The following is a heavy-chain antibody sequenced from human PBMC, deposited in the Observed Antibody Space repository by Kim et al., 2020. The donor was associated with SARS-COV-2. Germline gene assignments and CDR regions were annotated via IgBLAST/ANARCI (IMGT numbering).Heavy chain of an antibody. J-gene: IGHJ3*02. CDR2: IWYDGSNT. V-gene: IGHV3-33*08. CDR3: ARALYYYDSSGRSDAFDI. CDR1: GLTFSNYG. Sequence: GGSLRLSCAASGLTFSNYGMHWVRQAPGKGLEWVAVIWYDGSNTYYADSVKGRFTISRDNSKNTLYLQMNSLRAEDTAVYYCARALYYYDSSGRSDAFDIWGQGTMVTVSS. D-gene: IGHD3-22*01.